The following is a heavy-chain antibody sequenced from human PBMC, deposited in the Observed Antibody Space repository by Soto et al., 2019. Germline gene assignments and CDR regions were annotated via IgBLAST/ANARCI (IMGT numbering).Heavy chain of an antibody. CDR3: ARHFPLPTDLQFYYYYYYGVDV. CDR1: GYNFTTFW. D-gene: IGHD3-3*02. J-gene: IGHJ6*02. CDR2: IDPSDSYS. Sequence: GEYLKISCKASGYNFTTFWISWMRQVPGKGLEWMGRIDPSDSYSNYSPSFQGHITISADKSINTAYLHFSNLKASDTAVYYCARHFPLPTDLQFYYYYYYGVDVWGHGTAVTVSS. V-gene: IGHV5-10-1*01.